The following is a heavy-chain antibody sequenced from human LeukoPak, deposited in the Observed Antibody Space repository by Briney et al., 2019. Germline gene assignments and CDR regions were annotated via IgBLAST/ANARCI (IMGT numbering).Heavy chain of an antibody. D-gene: IGHD3-10*01. V-gene: IGHV3-23*01. CDR2: ISGNGGST. Sequence: PGGSLRLSCVASEFTFSTYAMNWVRQAQGKELEWVSAISGNGGSTYYADSVKGRFTISRDNSKNTLYLQMSSLSAEDTAVYYCATPPRAGMSWGQGTLVTVSS. J-gene: IGHJ5*02. CDR3: ATPPRAGMS. CDR1: EFTFSTYA.